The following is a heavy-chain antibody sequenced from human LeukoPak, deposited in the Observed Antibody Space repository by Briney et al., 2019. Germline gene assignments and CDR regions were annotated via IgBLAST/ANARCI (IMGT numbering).Heavy chain of an antibody. CDR3: ARSTFGSGSYYPGDAFDI. J-gene: IGHJ3*02. D-gene: IGHD3-10*01. CDR2: IYHSGST. Sequence: SETLSLTCAVSGGSISSSNWWSWVRQPPGKGLEWIGEIYHSGSTNYNPSLKSRVTISVDKSKNQSSLKLSSVTAADTAVYYCARSTFGSGSYYPGDAFDIWGQGTMVTVSS. CDR1: GGSISSSNW. V-gene: IGHV4-4*02.